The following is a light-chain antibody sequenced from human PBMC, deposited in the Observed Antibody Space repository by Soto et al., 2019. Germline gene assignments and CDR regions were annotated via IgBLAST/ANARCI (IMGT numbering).Light chain of an antibody. V-gene: IGKV1-39*01. CDR2: AAS. J-gene: IGKJ2*01. CDR1: QSISIY. Sequence: DIQMTQSPSSLSASVGDRVTITCRASQSISIYLNWYQQKPGKAPKLLIYAASSLQSGVPSRFSGSGSGTDFTLTISSLQPEDFATYFCQQTYSTPGGTFGQGTKLEI. CDR3: QQTYSTPGGT.